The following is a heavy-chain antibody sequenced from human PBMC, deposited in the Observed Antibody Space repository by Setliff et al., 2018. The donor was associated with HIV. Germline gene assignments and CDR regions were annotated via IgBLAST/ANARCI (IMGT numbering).Heavy chain of an antibody. D-gene: IGHD4-17*01. Sequence: ASVKVSCKTSGYNFENYAINWVRQAPGQGLEWMGWINANSGSPTYAQAFTGRFFFSVDTAVATAYLQSNNLKTEDTAVYFCARGLYGDYGGDLNWLDPWGHGTRVTVSS. J-gene: IGHJ5*02. CDR1: GYNFENYA. CDR3: ARGLYGDYGGDLNWLDP. CDR2: INANSGSP. V-gene: IGHV7-4-1*02.